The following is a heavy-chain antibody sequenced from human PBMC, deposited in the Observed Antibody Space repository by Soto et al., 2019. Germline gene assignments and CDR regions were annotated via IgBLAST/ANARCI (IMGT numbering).Heavy chain of an antibody. V-gene: IGHV4-34*01. CDR2: INHSGST. Sequence: SETLSLTCAVYGGSFSGYYWSWIRQPPGKGLEWIGEINHSGSTNYNPSLKSRVTISVDTSKNQFSLKLSSVTAADTAVYYCARHPGRKGDYVYWFDPWGQGTLVTVSS. D-gene: IGHD4-17*01. CDR1: GGSFSGYY. CDR3: ARHPGRKGDYVYWFDP. J-gene: IGHJ5*02.